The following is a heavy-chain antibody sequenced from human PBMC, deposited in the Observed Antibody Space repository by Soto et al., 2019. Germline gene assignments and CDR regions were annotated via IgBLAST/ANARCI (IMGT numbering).Heavy chain of an antibody. J-gene: IGHJ4*02. D-gene: IGHD3-22*01. Sequence: GGSLRLSCATSGFSFGGSAMHWVRQASGKGLEWVGRIRSKGDNYATSYAASVKGRFTISRDDSKNTAYLQMDSLKTDDTAVYYCTERGKYDNRVFDYWSQGTLVTVSS. CDR2: IRSKGDNYAT. CDR3: TERGKYDNRVFDY. CDR1: GFSFGGSA. V-gene: IGHV3-73*01.